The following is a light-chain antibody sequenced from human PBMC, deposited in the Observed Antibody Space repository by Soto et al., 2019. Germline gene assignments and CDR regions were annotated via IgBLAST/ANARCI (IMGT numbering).Light chain of an antibody. J-gene: IGKJ1*01. Sequence: EIVMTQSPAILSLSPGDRATLSFMAGQSVSNNLAWYQQKPGQTPRLVIYGASNRATGVPARFSGSGSGTDFTLTISSLQSEDFAVYYCLQYDDWHRTFGQGTKVDIK. CDR3: LQYDDWHRT. V-gene: IGKV3-15*01. CDR1: QSVSNN. CDR2: GAS.